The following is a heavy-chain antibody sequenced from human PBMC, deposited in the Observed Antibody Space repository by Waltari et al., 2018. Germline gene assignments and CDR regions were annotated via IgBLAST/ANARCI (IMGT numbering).Heavy chain of an antibody. CDR1: GFNFSSYA. J-gene: IGHJ5*02. D-gene: IGHD3-3*01. CDR3: AKDGNFWSGSSPGWFDP. Sequence: EVQLLESGGGLVQPGGSLRLSCAASGFNFSSYAMSWGRQATGKGLEWVSVIYSGGSTYYADSVKGRFTISRDNSKNTLYLQMNSLRAEDTAVYYCAKDGNFWSGSSPGWFDPWGQGTLVTVSS. V-gene: IGHV3-23*03. CDR2: IYSGGST.